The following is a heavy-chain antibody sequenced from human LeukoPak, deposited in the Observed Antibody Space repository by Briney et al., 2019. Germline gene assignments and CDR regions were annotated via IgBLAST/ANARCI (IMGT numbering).Heavy chain of an antibody. CDR2: ILYSGST. J-gene: IGHJ4*02. Sequence: SETLSLTCTVSGGSIGSSRHYWGRIRQPPGKGLEWIGNILYSGSTNYNPSLKSRVTISVDTSKNQFSLKLSSVTAADTADYYCVRRVAGSSYRDYWGQGTLVPVSS. CDR1: GGSIGSSRHY. CDR3: VRRVAGSSYRDY. D-gene: IGHD3-22*01. V-gene: IGHV4-39*01.